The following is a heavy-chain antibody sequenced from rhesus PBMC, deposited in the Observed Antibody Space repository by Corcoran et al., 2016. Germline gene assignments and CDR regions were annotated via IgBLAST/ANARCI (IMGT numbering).Heavy chain of an antibody. D-gene: IGHD6-13*01. Sequence: QVQLQESGPGLVKPSETLSLTCAVSGGSISDDYYWSWIRQPPGKGLEWIGYIYGSGGSTNYNPSLKNRATISIYTSKNQFSLKLSSVTAADTAVYYCARVGGIAAGHAEYFEFWGQGALVTVSS. CDR3: ARVGGIAAGHAEYFEF. CDR1: GGSISDDYY. V-gene: IGHV4-106*01. J-gene: IGHJ1*01. CDR2: IYGSGGST.